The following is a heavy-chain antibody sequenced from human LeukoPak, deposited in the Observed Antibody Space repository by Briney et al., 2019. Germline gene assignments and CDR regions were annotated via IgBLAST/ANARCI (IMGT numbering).Heavy chain of an antibody. CDR2: IYYSGGT. V-gene: IGHV4-59*12. Sequence: SETLSLTCTVSGGSISSYYWSWIRQPPGKGLEWIGYIYYSGGTYYNPSLKSRVTISLDTPKNQFSLKLNSVTAADTAVYYCARDSVAIARDWFDPWGQGTLVSVSS. D-gene: IGHD2-21*01. CDR3: ARDSVAIARDWFDP. CDR1: GGSISSYY. J-gene: IGHJ5*02.